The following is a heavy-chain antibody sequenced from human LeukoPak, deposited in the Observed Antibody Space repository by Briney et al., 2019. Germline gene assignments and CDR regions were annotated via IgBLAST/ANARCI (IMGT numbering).Heavy chain of an antibody. Sequence: ASVKASCKASGYTFTGYYMHWVRQAPGQGLEWMGGIIPIFGTANYAQKFQGRVTITTDESTSTAYMELSSLRSEDTAVYYCAREGPYCSSTSCFDYWGQGTLVTVSS. J-gene: IGHJ4*02. V-gene: IGHV1-69*05. CDR3: AREGPYCSSTSCFDY. D-gene: IGHD2-2*01. CDR1: GYTFTGYY. CDR2: IIPIFGTA.